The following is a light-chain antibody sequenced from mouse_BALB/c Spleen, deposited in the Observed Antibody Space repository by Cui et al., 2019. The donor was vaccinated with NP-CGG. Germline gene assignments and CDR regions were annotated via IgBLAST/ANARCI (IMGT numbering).Light chain of an antibody. Sequence: AVLTLETPLTTSPGETVTLTCRSSTGAVTTSNYANWVQEKPDHLFTGLIGGTNNRVPGVPARFSGSLIGDKAALTITGAQTEDEAIYFCALWYSNHWVFGGGTKLTVL. V-gene: IGLV1*01. CDR1: TGAVTTSNY. CDR2: GTN. CDR3: ALWYSNHWV. J-gene: IGLJ1*01.